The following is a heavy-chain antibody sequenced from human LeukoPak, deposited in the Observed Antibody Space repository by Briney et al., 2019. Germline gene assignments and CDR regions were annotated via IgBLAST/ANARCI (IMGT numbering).Heavy chain of an antibody. CDR3: ARGYSSSWYFYYYYYYMDV. Sequence: GGSLRLSCAAPRFTFTSYWMSCVCQALREGRGWVANIKQDVSEKYYVDSGKGRFTISKDNAKISLYLQMNSLRAEDTAVCYCARGYSSSWYFYYYYYYMDVWGKGTTATVSS. CDR1: RFTFTSYW. D-gene: IGHD6-13*01. CDR2: IKQDVSEK. J-gene: IGHJ6*03. V-gene: IGHV3-7*04.